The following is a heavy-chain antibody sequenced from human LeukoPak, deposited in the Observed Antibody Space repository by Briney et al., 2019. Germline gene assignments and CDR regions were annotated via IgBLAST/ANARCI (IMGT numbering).Heavy chain of an antibody. Sequence: ASVKVSFKAPGNTFTTDYIHWVRQAPGPGLEWMGIINPTSGDTTYSQKFQDRLTMTRDTSTSTVFLELSNLRSEDTAVYYCARLRSSSPYYFHYGMDVWGQGTTVTVSS. V-gene: IGHV1-46*01. D-gene: IGHD1-26*01. CDR2: INPTSGDT. CDR1: GNTFTTDY. J-gene: IGHJ6*02. CDR3: ARLRSSSPYYFHYGMDV.